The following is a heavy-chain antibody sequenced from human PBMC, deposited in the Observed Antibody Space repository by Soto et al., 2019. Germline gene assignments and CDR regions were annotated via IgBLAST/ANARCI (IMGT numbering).Heavy chain of an antibody. D-gene: IGHD4-17*01. Sequence: VQLVESGGGLVQPGGSLRLSCAASGFTFSSYDIHWVRQATGKGLEWVSAIGTAGDTYYPGSVKGRFTISRENAKNSLYLQMNSLRAGDTAVYYCARGQLTTVPIFRYWGQGTLVTVSS. CDR1: GFTFSSYD. J-gene: IGHJ4*02. CDR2: IGTAGDT. CDR3: ARGQLTTVPIFRY. V-gene: IGHV3-13*01.